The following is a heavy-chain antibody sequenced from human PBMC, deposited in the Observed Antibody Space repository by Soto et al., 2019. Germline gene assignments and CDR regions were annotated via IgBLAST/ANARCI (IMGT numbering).Heavy chain of an antibody. CDR3: ARVSGWDPLVYGMDV. CDR1: GFTFSSYW. CDR2: INSDGSSA. D-gene: IGHD1-26*01. V-gene: IGHV3-74*01. J-gene: IGHJ6*02. Sequence: LRLSCAASGFTFSSYWMHWVRQAPGKGLVWVSRINSDGSSASYADSVKGRFTISRDNAKNTLYLQMNSLRAEDTAVYYCARVSGWDPLVYGMDVWGQGTTVTVSS.